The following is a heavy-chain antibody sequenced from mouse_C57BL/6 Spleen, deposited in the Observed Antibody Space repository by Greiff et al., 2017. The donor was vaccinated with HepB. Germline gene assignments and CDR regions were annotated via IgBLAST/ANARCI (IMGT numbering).Heavy chain of an antibody. CDR2: ISYDGSN. CDR3: ARDPYYYGSSPVGYFDY. CDR1: GYSITSGYY. D-gene: IGHD1-1*01. V-gene: IGHV3-6*01. Sequence: EVQLVESGPGLVKPSQSLSLTCSVTGYSITSGYYWNWIRQFPGNKLEWMGYISYDGSNNYNPSLKNRISITRDTSKNQFFLKLNSVTTEDTATYYCARDPYYYGSSPVGYFDYWGQGTTLTVSS. J-gene: IGHJ2*01.